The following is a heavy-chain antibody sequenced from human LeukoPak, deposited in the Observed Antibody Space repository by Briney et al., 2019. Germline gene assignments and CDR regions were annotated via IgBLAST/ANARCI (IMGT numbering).Heavy chain of an antibody. CDR1: GFTFSSYG. Sequence: GGSLRLSCAASGFTFSSYGMHWVRQAPGKGLEWVAFIRYDGSNKYYADSMKGRFTISRDNSKNTLYLQMNSLRAEDTAVYYCAKDLSGWSPDKQYFQHWGQGTLVTVSS. D-gene: IGHD2-15*01. CDR2: IRYDGSNK. V-gene: IGHV3-30*02. CDR3: AKDLSGWSPDKQYFQH. J-gene: IGHJ1*01.